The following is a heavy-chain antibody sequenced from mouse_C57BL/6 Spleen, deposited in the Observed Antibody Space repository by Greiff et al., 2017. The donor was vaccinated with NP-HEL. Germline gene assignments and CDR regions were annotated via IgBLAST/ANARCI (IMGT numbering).Heavy chain of an antibody. Sequence: EVQLQQSGPGLVKPSQSLSLTCSVTGYSITSGYYWNWIRQFPGNKLEWMGYISYDGSNNYNPSLKNRISITRDTSKNQFFLKLNSVTTEDTATYYCASSNYGGLFAYWGQGTLVTVSA. CDR3: ASSNYGGLFAY. J-gene: IGHJ3*01. CDR1: GYSITSGYY. CDR2: ISYDGSN. V-gene: IGHV3-6*01. D-gene: IGHD2-5*01.